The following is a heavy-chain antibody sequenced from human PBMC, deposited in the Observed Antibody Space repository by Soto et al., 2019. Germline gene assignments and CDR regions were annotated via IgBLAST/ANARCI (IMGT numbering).Heavy chain of an antibody. D-gene: IGHD2-21*02. CDR3: AKDLGDHYYYGMDV. CDR2: ISWNSGSI. CDR1: GFTFDDYA. Sequence: EVQLVESGGGLVQPGRSLRLSCAASGFTFDDYAMHWAGQAPGKGLEWVSGISWNSGSIGYADSVKGRFTISRDNAKNSLYLQMNSLRAEDTALYYCAKDLGDHYYYGMDVWGQGTTVTVSS. V-gene: IGHV3-9*01. J-gene: IGHJ6*02.